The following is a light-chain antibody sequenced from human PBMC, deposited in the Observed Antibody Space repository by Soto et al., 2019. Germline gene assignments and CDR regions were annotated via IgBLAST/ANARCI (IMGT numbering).Light chain of an antibody. V-gene: IGLV1-44*01. CDR1: NSNIGSNT. Sequence: QSVLTQPPSASGTPGQRVTIFCSGSNSNIGSNTVNWYHHVPGTAPKLLMYSNWQRPSGVPDRFPGSKSGTSASLAISGLQSEDEADYYCAAWDDSLNGPVFGGGTKLTVL. CDR3: AAWDDSLNGPV. CDR2: SNW. J-gene: IGLJ2*01.